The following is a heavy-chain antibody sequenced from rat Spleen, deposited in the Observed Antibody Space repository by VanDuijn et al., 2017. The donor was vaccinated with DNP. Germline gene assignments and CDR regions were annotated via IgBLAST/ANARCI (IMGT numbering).Heavy chain of an antibody. CDR2: INTDGGST. Sequence: EVQLVESGGGLVQPGRSLKLSCAASGFTFSSYWMYWIRQAPGKGLEWVASINTDGGSTYYPDSVKGRFTISRDNANSTLNLQMDSLRSEDTATYYCARWPGYNPPYAMDAWGQGASVTVSS. J-gene: IGHJ4*01. CDR1: GFTFSSYW. D-gene: IGHD1-4*01. V-gene: IGHV5-58*01. CDR3: ARWPGYNPPYAMDA.